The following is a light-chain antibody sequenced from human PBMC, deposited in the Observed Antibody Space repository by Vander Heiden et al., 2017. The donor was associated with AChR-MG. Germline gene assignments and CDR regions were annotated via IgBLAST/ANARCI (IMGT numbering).Light chain of an antibody. CDR2: GAS. CDR1: QSDSYNS. Sequence: EIVLTQSPGTLSLSPGERATLSCRASQSDSYNSLVWYQQKPGQAPRLLIYGASSRATGIPDRFSGSGSGTEFTLTVTRMEPEDFAVYYCQRYGGSQAYIYGQRTKLEL. J-gene: IGKJ2*01. V-gene: IGKV3-20*01. CDR3: QRYGGSQAYI.